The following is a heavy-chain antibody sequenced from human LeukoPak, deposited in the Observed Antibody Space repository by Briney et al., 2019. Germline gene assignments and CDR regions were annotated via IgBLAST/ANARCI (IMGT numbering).Heavy chain of an antibody. J-gene: IGHJ4*02. CDR3: AKDRYSSSWYFDY. V-gene: IGHV3-23*01. CDR2: ISGSGGST. D-gene: IGHD6-13*01. Sequence: GGSRRPSCAASGSTFSSYATSWVRQAPGKGREWVSAISGSGGSTYYADSVKGRSTISTDNSKNTLYLQMNSLRAEDTAVYYCAKDRYSSSWYFDYWGKGTLVTVS. CDR1: GSTFSSYA.